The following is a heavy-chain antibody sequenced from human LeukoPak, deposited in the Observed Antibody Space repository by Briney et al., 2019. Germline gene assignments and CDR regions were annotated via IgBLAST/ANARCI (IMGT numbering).Heavy chain of an antibody. CDR1: GFTFNYYW. V-gene: IGHV3-7*01. D-gene: IGHD3-10*01. CDR3: ARVRKLRTRGVMDPLDY. CDR2: IQQDGSEK. J-gene: IGHJ4*02. Sequence: PGGSLRLSCAASGFTFNYYWLTWVRQAPGKGLEWVANIQQDGSEKYYVDSVKGRFIISRDNAKNSLYLQMNSLRAEDTAVYYCARVRKLRTRGVMDPLDYWGRGTLVTVSS.